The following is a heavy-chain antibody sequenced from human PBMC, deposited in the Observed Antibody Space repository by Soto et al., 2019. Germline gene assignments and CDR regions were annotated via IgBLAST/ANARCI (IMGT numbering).Heavy chain of an antibody. J-gene: IGHJ5*02. D-gene: IGHD6-6*01. CDR3: ARVAESSSAGGWFDP. CDR2: VYFSGST. Sequence: QVQLQESGPGLVKPSETLSRTCTVSGGSISSSYWSWIRQPPGKGLEWIGYVYFSGSTNYNPSLKSRPTLSMDTSKHQFSLKLTSVTAADTAVYYCARVAESSSAGGWFDPWGPGTLVSVS. CDR1: GGSISSSY. V-gene: IGHV4-59*01.